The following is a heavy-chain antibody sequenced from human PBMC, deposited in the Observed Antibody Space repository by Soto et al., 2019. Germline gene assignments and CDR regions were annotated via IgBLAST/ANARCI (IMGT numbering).Heavy chain of an antibody. D-gene: IGHD6-13*01. Sequence: PGGSLRLSCAASGFTFSSYAMSWVRQAPGKGLEWVSAISGSGGSTYYADSVKGRFTISRDNSKNTLYLQMNSLRAEDTAVYYCAKRGGRGGSGIALNWGEGTLVTVSS. CDR2: ISGSGGST. CDR1: GFTFSSYA. CDR3: AKRGGRGGSGIALN. V-gene: IGHV3-23*01. J-gene: IGHJ4*02.